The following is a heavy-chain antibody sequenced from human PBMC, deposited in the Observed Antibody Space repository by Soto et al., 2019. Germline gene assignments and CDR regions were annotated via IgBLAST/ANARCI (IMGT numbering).Heavy chain of an antibody. V-gene: IGHV1-69*13. D-gene: IGHD3-3*01. J-gene: IGHJ6*02. CDR3: ARDRNFWSGLNYYGMDV. CDR1: GGTFSSYA. Sequence: ASVKVSCKASGGTFSSYAISWVRQAPGQGLEWMGGIIPIFGTANYAQKFQGRVTITADESTSTAYMELSSLRSEDTAVYYCARDRNFWSGLNYYGMDVWGQGTTVTVSS. CDR2: IIPIFGTA.